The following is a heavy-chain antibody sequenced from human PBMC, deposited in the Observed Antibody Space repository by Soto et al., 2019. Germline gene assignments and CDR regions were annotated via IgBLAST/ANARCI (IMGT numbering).Heavy chain of an antibody. CDR2: INPGNGKT. Sequence: QVQLVQAETEVKKPGASVKVSCKSSGYTFTSYGINGLRQTPGRGLEWMGGINPGNGKTRYSQQLQGRVIIDRNTSVSTAYMELSSLRFDATAVYYCASGGYFVSSNYRAYWGLGTLVTVSS. D-gene: IGHD3-22*01. J-gene: IGHJ4*02. CDR1: GYTFTSYG. V-gene: IGHV1-3*01. CDR3: ASGGYFVSSNYRAY.